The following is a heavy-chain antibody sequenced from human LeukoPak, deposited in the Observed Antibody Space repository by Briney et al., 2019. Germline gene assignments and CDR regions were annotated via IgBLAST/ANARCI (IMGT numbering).Heavy chain of an antibody. V-gene: IGHV4-34*01. J-gene: IGHJ4*02. Sequence: PGGSLRLSCAPSGFTFSSYWMTWVRQSPTQGLEWIGEINHSGYTNYNPSLKSRVTMSIDTSKNQFSLKLTSVTAADAGVYYCTRAVAGHPDWGQGTLVTVSS. CDR3: TRAVAGHPD. D-gene: IGHD6-19*01. CDR2: INHSGYT. CDR1: GFTFSSYW.